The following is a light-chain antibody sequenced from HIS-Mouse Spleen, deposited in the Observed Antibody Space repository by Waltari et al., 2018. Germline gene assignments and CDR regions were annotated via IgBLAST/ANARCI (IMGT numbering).Light chain of an antibody. V-gene: IGLV2-14*03. CDR3: SSYTSSSTNV. CDR1: SRDVGGYNY. Sequence: QSALTQPASVSGSPGQSITISCTRTSRDVGGYNYVPWYQQHPGKAPKLMIYDVSNRPSGVSNRFSGSKSGNTASLTISGLQAEDEADYYCSSYTSSSTNVFGTGTKVTVL. CDR2: DVS. J-gene: IGLJ1*01.